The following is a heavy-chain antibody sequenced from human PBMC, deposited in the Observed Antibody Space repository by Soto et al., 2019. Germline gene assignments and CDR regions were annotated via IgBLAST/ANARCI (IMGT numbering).Heavy chain of an antibody. CDR3: AKAHLRIFGLDY. D-gene: IGHD3-3*01. V-gene: IGHV3-23*01. Sequence: GVPLRLSCAASGVTFSSYAMSWVRKAPGKGLEWVSAISGSGGSTYYADSVKGRFTISRDNSKNTLYLQMNSLRAEDTAVYYCAKAHLRIFGLDYWGQGTLVTVSS. J-gene: IGHJ4*02. CDR2: ISGSGGST. CDR1: GVTFSSYA.